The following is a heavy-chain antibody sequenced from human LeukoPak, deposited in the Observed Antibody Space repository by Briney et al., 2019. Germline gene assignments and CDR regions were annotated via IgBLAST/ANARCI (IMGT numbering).Heavy chain of an antibody. D-gene: IGHD2-2*01. Sequence: ASVKVSCKASGGTFSSYAISWVRHAPGQGLEWMGGIIPIFGTANYAQKFQGRVTITADESTSTAYMELSSLRSEDTAVYYCARDRYGYCSSTSCPYFDLWGRGTLVTVSS. CDR3: ARDRYGYCSSTSCPYFDL. CDR1: GGTFSSYA. CDR2: IIPIFGTA. V-gene: IGHV1-69*13. J-gene: IGHJ2*01.